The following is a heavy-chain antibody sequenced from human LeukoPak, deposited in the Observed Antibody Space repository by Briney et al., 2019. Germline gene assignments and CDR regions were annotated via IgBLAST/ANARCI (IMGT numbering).Heavy chain of an antibody. D-gene: IGHD3-3*01. Sequence: PGGSLRLSCAASRSTFSNFAMSWVRQAPGKGLEWVSTITASGDHTHYTDSVKGRFTISRDNSKNTLYLQMSSLGAEDTAVYFCAKYYPFSSGSSRYGMDVWGQGTTVTVSS. CDR2: ITASGDHT. V-gene: IGHV3-23*01. J-gene: IGHJ6*02. CDR3: AKYYPFSSGSSRYGMDV. CDR1: RSTFSNFA.